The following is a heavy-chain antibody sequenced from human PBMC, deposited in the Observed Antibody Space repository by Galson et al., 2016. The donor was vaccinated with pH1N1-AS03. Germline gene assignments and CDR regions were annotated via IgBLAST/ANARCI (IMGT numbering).Heavy chain of an antibody. V-gene: IGHV7-4-1*02. CDR2: INPNTGNP. CDR1: GYTFTNYA. J-gene: IGHJ4*02. D-gene: IGHD4-17*01. Sequence: SVKVSCKASGYTFTNYALNWVRQAPGQGLEWMGWINPNTGNPTYAQGFTGRFVVSSERSVSTAYLQISSLKAEDTAVYYCARARTTATKGEIGFWGQGTLVTVSS. CDR3: ARARTTATKGEIGF.